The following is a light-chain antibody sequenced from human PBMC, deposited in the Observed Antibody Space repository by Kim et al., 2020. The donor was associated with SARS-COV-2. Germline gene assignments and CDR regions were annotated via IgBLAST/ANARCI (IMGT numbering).Light chain of an antibody. CDR3: QQYGSSPRT. J-gene: IGKJ1*01. CDR2: GAS. CDR1: QSVSSSY. V-gene: IGKV3-20*01. Sequence: EIVLTQFPGTLSLSPGERATLSCRASQSVSSSYVAWYQQKPGQAPRLLIYGASRRATGIPGRFSGSGSGTDFTLTISRLEPEDFAVYYCQQYGSSPRTFGQGTKVDIK.